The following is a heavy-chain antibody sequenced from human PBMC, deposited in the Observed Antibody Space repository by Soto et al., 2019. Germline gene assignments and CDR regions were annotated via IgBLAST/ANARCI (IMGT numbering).Heavy chain of an antibody. CDR2: IFHTGTT. CDR3: TTEAYDNSGSLAFDI. D-gene: IGHD3-22*01. V-gene: IGHV4-61*08. J-gene: IGHJ3*02. Sequence: PSETLSLTCTVSGGSISSGGYYWSWIRQHPGKGLEWIGYIFHTGTTSYNPSLKSRVTLSVDTSQSQFSLKLNSVTAADTAVYYCTTEAYDNSGSLAFDIWGPGTLVTVAS. CDR1: GGSISSGGYY.